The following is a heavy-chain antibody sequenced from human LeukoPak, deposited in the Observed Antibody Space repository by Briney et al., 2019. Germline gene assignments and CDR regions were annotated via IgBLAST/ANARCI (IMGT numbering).Heavy chain of an antibody. CDR3: AREIEFSYYYYYMDV. CDR1: GFTFDGYA. CDR2: INWDGGRT. D-gene: IGHD3-10*01. Sequence: GGSLRLSCAASGFTFDGYAMHWVRQAPGKGLEWISLINWDGGRTYYADSVKGRFTISRDNAKNSLYLQMNSLRAEDTALYYCAREIEFSYYYYYMDVWGKGTTVTVSS. V-gene: IGHV3-43D*04. J-gene: IGHJ6*03.